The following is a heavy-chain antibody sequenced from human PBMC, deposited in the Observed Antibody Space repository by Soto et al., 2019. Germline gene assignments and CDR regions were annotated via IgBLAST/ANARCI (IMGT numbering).Heavy chain of an antibody. Sequence: GESLKISCQGSGYSFPNFWIGWVRQMPGKGLEWMGIIYPVDSDTRYNPPFQGQVTISVDRPTSTAYIEWNSLKASDTAMYYCARSSHDVLLGMDVWGQGTTVTVSS. V-gene: IGHV5-51*04. CDR2: IYPVDSDT. J-gene: IGHJ6*02. CDR3: ARSSHDVLLGMDV. CDR1: GYSFPNFW. D-gene: IGHD3-10*02.